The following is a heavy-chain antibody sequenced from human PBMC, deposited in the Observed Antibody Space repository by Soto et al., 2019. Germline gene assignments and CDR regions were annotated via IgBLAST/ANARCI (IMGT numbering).Heavy chain of an antibody. CDR3: ARDGPGGDSSGYGAFDI. V-gene: IGHV1-46*01. D-gene: IGHD3-22*01. Sequence: ASVKVSCKASGYTFTSYYLHWVRQAPGQGLEWMGILNPSGGSTSYAQKFQGRVTMTRDTSTSTVYMELSSLRSEDTAVYYCARDGPGGDSSGYGAFDIWGQGTTVTVSS. J-gene: IGHJ3*02. CDR1: GYTFTSYY. CDR2: LNPSGGST.